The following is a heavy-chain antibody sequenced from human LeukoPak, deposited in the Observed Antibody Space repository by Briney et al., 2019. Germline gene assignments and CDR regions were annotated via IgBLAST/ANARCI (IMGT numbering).Heavy chain of an antibody. V-gene: IGHV6-1*01. D-gene: IGHD6-6*01. CDR1: GDSLSSNSAA. Sequence: SQTLSLTCALSGDSLSSNSAAWTWIRQSPSRGLEWLGRTYYRSKWYNDYAVSVKSRITINPDTSKNQFSLQLSSVTTEDTAVYFSVRDGSSSYFDYWGQGTLVTVSS. CDR3: VRDGSSSYFDY. J-gene: IGHJ4*02. CDR2: TYYRSKWYN.